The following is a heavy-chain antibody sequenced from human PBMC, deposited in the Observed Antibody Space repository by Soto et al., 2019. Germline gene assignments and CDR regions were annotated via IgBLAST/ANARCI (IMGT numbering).Heavy chain of an antibody. V-gene: IGHV5-51*01. CDR1: GYSFTSYW. Sequence: PGESLKISCKGSGYSFTSYWIGWVRQMPGKGLEWMGIIYPGDSDTRYSPSFQGQVTISADKSISTAYLQWSSLKASDTAMYYCARHDRGYSGYTTTDPGGYYYYYGMDVWGQGTTVTVSS. CDR3: ARHDRGYSGYTTTDPGGYYYYYGMDV. CDR2: IYPGDSDT. J-gene: IGHJ6*02. D-gene: IGHD5-12*01.